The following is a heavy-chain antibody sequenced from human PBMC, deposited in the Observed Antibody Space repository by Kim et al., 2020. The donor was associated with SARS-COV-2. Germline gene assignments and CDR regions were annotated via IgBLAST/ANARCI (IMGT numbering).Heavy chain of an antibody. Sequence: GGSLRLSCAASGFTFSSYAMHWVRQAPGKGLEWVAVIWYDGSNKYYADSVKGRFTISRDNSKNTLYLQMNSLRAEDTAVYYCAKTYYYDSSGYYYYYFDYWGQGTLVTVSS. CDR3: AKTYYYDSSGYYYYYFDY. V-gene: IGHV3-33*06. J-gene: IGHJ4*02. CDR2: IWYDGSNK. D-gene: IGHD3-22*01. CDR1: GFTFSSYA.